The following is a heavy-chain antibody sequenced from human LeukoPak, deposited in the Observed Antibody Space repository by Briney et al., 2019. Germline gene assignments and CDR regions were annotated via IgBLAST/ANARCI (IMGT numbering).Heavy chain of an antibody. D-gene: IGHD3-10*01. CDR2: IYPSGST. Sequence: SRTLSLTCTVSGGSINSGNDYWSWIRQPAGKGLEWIGRIYPSGSTEYSPSLKSRVAISVDTSKNQFSLRLSSVTAADTALYYCSGENLYYYGSGSVFDYWGQGALVTVSS. CDR1: GGSINSGNDY. J-gene: IGHJ4*02. CDR3: SGENLYYYGSGSVFDY. V-gene: IGHV4-61*02.